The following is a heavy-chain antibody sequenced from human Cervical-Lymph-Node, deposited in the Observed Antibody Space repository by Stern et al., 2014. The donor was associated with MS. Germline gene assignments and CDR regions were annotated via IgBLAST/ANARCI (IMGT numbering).Heavy chain of an antibody. CDR2: IKQDGSEK. V-gene: IGHV3-7*01. J-gene: IGHJ4*02. CDR3: ARRLQPFDY. D-gene: IGHD5-24*01. CDR1: GFTFSRYW. Sequence: EVQLVESGGGLVQPGGSLRLSCAASGFTFSRYWMSWVRQAPGKGLEWVANIKQDGSEKYYVDSVKGRFTISRDNAKNSLYLQMNSLRAEDTAVYYCARRLQPFDYWGQGTLVTVSS.